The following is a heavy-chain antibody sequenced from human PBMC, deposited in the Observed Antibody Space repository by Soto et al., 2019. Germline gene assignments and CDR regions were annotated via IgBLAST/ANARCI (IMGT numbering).Heavy chain of an antibody. J-gene: IGHJ5*02. CDR2: IFQSGST. V-gene: IGHV4-4*02. Sequence: PSETLSLTCGVSGGTIMSPDWWTFVRQPPGKGLEWIGEIFQSGSTNYTPSLESRVTISVDKSKNQFSLTLTSVTAADTAVYFCARGRGRYSSGWSWFDPWGQGILVTVSS. CDR1: GGTIMSPDW. D-gene: IGHD6-19*01. CDR3: ARGRGRYSSGWSWFDP.